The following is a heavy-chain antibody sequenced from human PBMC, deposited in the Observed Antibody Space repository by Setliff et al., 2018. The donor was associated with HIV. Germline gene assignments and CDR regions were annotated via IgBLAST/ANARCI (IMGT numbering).Heavy chain of an antibody. V-gene: IGHV3-53*01. D-gene: IGHD4-17*01. J-gene: IGHJ1*01. CDR3: AKDPYGGKGYFQY. CDR1: GFTVSSNY. Sequence: GGSLRLSCAASGFTVSSNYMSWVRQAPGKGLEWVSVIYSGGSTYYADSVKGRFTISRDNSKNTLYLQMNSLRAEDTAVYYCAKDPYGGKGYFQYWGQGTLVTVSS. CDR2: IYSGGST.